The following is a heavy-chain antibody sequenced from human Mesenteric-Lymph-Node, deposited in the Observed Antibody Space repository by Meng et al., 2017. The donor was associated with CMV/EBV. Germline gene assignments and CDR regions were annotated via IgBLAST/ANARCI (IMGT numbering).Heavy chain of an antibody. J-gene: IGHJ6*02. CDR2: IWYDGSNK. V-gene: IGHV3-33*06. CDR1: GFTFSSYG. Sequence: GESLKISCAASGFTFSSYGMHWVRQAPGKGLEWVAVIWYDGSNKYYADSVKGRFTISRDNSKNTLYLQMNSLRAEDTAVYYCAKDLQGRMDVWGQGTTVTVSS. CDR3: AKDLQGRMDV.